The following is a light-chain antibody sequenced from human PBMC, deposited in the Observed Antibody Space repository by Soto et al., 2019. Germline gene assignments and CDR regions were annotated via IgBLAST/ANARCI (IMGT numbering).Light chain of an antibody. CDR2: GNI. V-gene: IGLV1-40*01. CDR3: QSYGLSDYVV. CDR1: SSNIGAGYD. Sequence: QAVVTQPPSVSGAPGQRVTISCTGSSSNIGAGYDVHWYQLLPGTAPKLLIYGNINRPSGVPDRFSGSRSGTSAYLAITGLQAEDEADYYCQSYGLSDYVVFGGGTKLTV. J-gene: IGLJ2*01.